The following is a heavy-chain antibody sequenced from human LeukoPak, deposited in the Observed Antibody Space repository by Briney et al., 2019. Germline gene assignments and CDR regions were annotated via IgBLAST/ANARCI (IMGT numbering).Heavy chain of an antibody. CDR3: ARITMVRGVMAFDI. D-gene: IGHD3-10*01. CDR1: GGTFSSYA. CDR2: INPNSGGT. V-gene: IGHV1-2*02. J-gene: IGHJ3*02. Sequence: ASVKVSCKASGGTFSSYAISWVRQAPGQGLEWMGWINPNSGGTNYAQKFQGRVTMTRDTSISTAYMELSRLRSDDTAVYYCARITMVRGVMAFDIWGQGTMVTVSS.